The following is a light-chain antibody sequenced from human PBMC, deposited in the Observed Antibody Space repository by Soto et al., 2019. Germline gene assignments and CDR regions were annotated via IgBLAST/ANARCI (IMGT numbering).Light chain of an antibody. CDR3: QQYDSSPET. V-gene: IGKV3-20*01. CDR1: HTFNSNY. Sequence: EIVLTQSPGPLSLSPGERATLSCRASHTFNSNYVAGYQQKPGQAPRLLIYGASYRATGIPDRFSGSGSGRDFTLTISRLEPGDFAVYYCQQYDSSPETFGQGTKLEIK. J-gene: IGKJ2*01. CDR2: GAS.